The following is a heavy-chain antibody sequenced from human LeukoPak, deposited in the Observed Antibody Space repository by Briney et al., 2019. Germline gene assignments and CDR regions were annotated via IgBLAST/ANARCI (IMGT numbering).Heavy chain of an antibody. CDR3: ARDTASRIVVVPRSDY. CDR1: GYTFTGYY. D-gene: IGHD2-2*01. Sequence: APVKVSCKASGYTFTGYYMHWVRQAPGQGLEWMGRINPNSGGTNYAQKLQGRVAMTTDTSTSTAYMELRSLRSDDTAVYYCARDTASRIVVVPRSDYWGQGTLVTVSS. V-gene: IGHV1-2*06. J-gene: IGHJ4*02. CDR2: INPNSGGT.